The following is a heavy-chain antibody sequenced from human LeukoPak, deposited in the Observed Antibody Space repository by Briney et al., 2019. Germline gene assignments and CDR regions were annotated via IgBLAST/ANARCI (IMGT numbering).Heavy chain of an antibody. V-gene: IGHV4-59*12. CDR3: ARLRKSTIFGVVMTKHYYYYYMDV. CDR1: GGSISKYY. Sequence: KPSETLSLTCTVSGGSISKYYWSWIRQPRGKGLEGIGYISYIGSTNYNPSLKSRVTISVDTSKNQFSLKLSSVTAADTAVYYCARLRKSTIFGVVMTKHYYYYYMDVWGKGTTVTVSS. CDR2: ISYIGST. J-gene: IGHJ6*03. D-gene: IGHD3-3*01.